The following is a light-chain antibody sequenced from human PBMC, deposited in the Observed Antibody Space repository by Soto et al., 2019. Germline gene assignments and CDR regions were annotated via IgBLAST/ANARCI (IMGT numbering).Light chain of an antibody. J-gene: IGLJ1*01. Sequence: QSVLTQPASVSGSPGQSITISCAGTSSDVGGYNYVSWYQQHAGKAPKLMIYEVRNRPSGVSNHFSGSKSGNTASLTISGLQPGDEADYYCSSYTTSSSYVFGTGTKVTVL. CDR3: SSYTTSSSYV. V-gene: IGLV2-14*01. CDR2: EVR. CDR1: SSDVGGYNY.